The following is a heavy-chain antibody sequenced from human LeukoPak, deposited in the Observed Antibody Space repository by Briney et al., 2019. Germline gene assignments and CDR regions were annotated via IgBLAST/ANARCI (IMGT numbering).Heavy chain of an antibody. V-gene: IGHV1-69*04. D-gene: IGHD6-13*01. Sequence: SVKVSCKASGGTFSSYAISWVRQAPGQGLEWMGRIIPILGIANYAQKFQGRVTITADKSTSTAYMELSSLRSEDTAVYYCAGDPVIAAAVATDYWGQGTLVTVSS. CDR2: IIPILGIA. CDR3: AGDPVIAAAVATDY. J-gene: IGHJ4*02. CDR1: GGTFSSYA.